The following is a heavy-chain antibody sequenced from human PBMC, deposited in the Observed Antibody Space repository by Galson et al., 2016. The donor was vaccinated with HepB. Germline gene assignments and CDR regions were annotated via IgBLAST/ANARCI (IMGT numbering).Heavy chain of an antibody. V-gene: IGHV1-3*01. CDR3: ARASGSYYATALTDF. CDR1: GYTFSRYS. Sequence: SVKVSCKASGYTFSRYSIHWVSQAPGQRLEWMGWISPGNGDTQYSRKFQGRVSFTRDTSASTVSMELRRPKSEDTAVYYCARASGSYYATALTDFWGQGTQVTVSS. D-gene: IGHD1-26*01. CDR2: ISPGNGDT. J-gene: IGHJ4*02.